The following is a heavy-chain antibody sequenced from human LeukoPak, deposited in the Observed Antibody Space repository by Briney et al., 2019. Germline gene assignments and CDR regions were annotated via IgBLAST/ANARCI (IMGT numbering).Heavy chain of an antibody. CDR1: GGTFRRDG. V-gene: IGHV3-23*01. J-gene: IGHJ4*02. CDR2: ISGSGGRT. CDR3: AKARGDILTGYDY. D-gene: IGHD3-9*01. Sequence: PGGALRLSCAASGGTFRRDGMRWGGEARGKGGEGGSEISGSGGRTEYADSVKGRFTISRDNSKNTLYLQMNSLRAEDTAVYYCAKARGDILTGYDYWGQGTLVTVSS.